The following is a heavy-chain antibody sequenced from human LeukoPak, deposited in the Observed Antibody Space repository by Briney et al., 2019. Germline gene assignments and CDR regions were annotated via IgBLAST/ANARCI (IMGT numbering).Heavy chain of an antibody. CDR1: GFTFSSYG. Sequence: GGSLRLSCAASGFTFSSYGMHWVRQAPGKGLEWVAVISYDGSNNYYADSVKGRFTISRDNSKNTLYLQMNSLRAEDTAVYYCAKDQSRIVVVITYYYYYGMDVWGQGTTVTVSS. CDR3: AKDQSRIVVVITYYYYYGMDV. CDR2: ISYDGSNN. D-gene: IGHD3-22*01. J-gene: IGHJ6*02. V-gene: IGHV3-30*18.